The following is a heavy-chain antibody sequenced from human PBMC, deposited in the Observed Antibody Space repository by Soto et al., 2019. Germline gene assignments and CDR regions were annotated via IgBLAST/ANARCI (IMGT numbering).Heavy chain of an antibody. CDR1: GFTFSSCA. CDR2: IIDSGGST. CDR3: ARAIGVAGTFDN. J-gene: IGHJ4*02. V-gene: IGHV3-23*01. D-gene: IGHD6-19*01. Sequence: GGSLRLSCEASGFTFSSCAMGWVRQAPGKGLEWVSDIIDSGGSTYYADSVKGRFTISRDNSKNMVSLQINSVRADDTALYYCARAIGVAGTFDNWGQGTMVTVSS.